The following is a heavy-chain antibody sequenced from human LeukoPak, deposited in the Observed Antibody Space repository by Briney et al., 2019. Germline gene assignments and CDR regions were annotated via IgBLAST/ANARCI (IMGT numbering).Heavy chain of an antibody. Sequence: PGRSLRLSCAASGFTFSSYAMHWVRQAPGKGLEWVAVISYDGSNKYYADSVKGRFTISRDNSKNTLYLQMNSLRAEDTAVYYCAREGRIAAIHYWGQGTLVTVSS. D-gene: IGHD6-13*01. CDR3: AREGRIAAIHY. CDR1: GFTFSSYA. CDR2: ISYDGSNK. J-gene: IGHJ4*02. V-gene: IGHV3-30*04.